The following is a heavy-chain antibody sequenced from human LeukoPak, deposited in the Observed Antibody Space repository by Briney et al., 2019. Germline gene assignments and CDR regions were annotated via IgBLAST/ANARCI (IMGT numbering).Heavy chain of an antibody. CDR1: GFPVSSKY. J-gene: IGHJ4*02. D-gene: IGHD4-23*01. V-gene: IGHV3-66*01. CDR2: IYSRRST. Sequence: GGSLRLSCAVSGFPVSSKYMSWVRQAPGKGLEWVSVIYSRRSTYYAHSVKRRFTISRDNSKNTLYLQMNSLRAEDTAVYYCARENYGGEYYFDYWGQGTLVTVSS. CDR3: ARENYGGEYYFDY.